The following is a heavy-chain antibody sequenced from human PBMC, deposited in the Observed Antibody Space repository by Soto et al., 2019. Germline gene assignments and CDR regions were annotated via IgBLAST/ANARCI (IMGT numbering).Heavy chain of an antibody. CDR1: GGSISSSHW. Sequence: PSETLSLTCAVSGGSISSSHWWTWVRQPPGKGLEWIGEIHHSGSTNYNPSLKSRVSISIDRSKNQFSLKLSSVTAADTAMFYCARGSGTYYYDSSGPNCFDYWGQGALVTVSS. V-gene: IGHV4-4*02. J-gene: IGHJ4*02. D-gene: IGHD3-22*01. CDR2: IHHSGST. CDR3: ARGSGTYYYDSSGPNCFDY.